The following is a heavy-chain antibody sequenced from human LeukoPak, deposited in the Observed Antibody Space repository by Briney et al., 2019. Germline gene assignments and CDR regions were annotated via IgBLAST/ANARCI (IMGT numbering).Heavy chain of an antibody. V-gene: IGHV3-7*01. CDR3: ARVRTEWYIDL. J-gene: IGHJ2*01. CDR2: IRQDGDEK. CDR1: GFIFNSHW. Sequence: QPGGSLRLSCACSGFIFNSHWMTWVRQAPGMGLEWVGNIRQDGDEKFYADSVRGRFTISRDNAKNSLYLHLNSLRAEDTAIYYCARVRTEWYIDLWGRGTLVTVSP. D-gene: IGHD2-8*02.